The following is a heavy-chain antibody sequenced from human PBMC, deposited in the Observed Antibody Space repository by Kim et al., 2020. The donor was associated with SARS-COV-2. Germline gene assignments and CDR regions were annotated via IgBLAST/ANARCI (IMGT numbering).Heavy chain of an antibody. V-gene: IGHV1-3*01. CDR3: ARDGTTRNGGYYFDY. D-gene: IGHD1-1*01. Sequence: QKFQGRVTITRDPSASTVYMELSSLRSEDTAVYYCARDGTTRNGGYYFDYWGQGALVTVSS. J-gene: IGHJ4*02.